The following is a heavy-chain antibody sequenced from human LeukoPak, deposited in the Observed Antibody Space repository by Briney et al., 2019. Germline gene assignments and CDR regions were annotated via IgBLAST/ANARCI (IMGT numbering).Heavy chain of an antibody. Sequence: GGSLRLSCAASGFTFSSYGMHWVRQAPGKGLEWVAFIRYDGSIKYYADSVKGRFTISRDNSKNTLYLQMNSLRAEDTAVYYCASNGRVAVAGTGIDYWGQGTLVTVSS. CDR1: GFTFSSYG. CDR2: IRYDGSIK. V-gene: IGHV3-30*02. CDR3: ASNGRVAVAGTGIDY. J-gene: IGHJ4*02. D-gene: IGHD6-19*01.